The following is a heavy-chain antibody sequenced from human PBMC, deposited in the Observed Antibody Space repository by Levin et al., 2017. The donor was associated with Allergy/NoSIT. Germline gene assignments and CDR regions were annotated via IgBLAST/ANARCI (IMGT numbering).Heavy chain of an antibody. D-gene: IGHD3-16*02. V-gene: IGHV3-23*01. CDR1: GFTFSSYA. Sequence: VASVKVSCVVSGFTFSSYAMSWIRQPPDKGLEWISIISGNSRTIYYADSVRGRFTISRDNSKNTLYLQMNSLSAQDTALYYCVSYRDGPYIHIAYWGQGTLVTVSS. CDR3: VSYRDGPYIHIAY. J-gene: IGHJ4*02. CDR2: ISGNSRTI.